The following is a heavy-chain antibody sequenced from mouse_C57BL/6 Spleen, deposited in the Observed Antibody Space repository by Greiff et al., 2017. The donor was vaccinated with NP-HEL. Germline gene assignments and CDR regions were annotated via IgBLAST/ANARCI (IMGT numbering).Heavy chain of an antibody. CDR2: IYPSDSET. CDR1: GYTFTSYW. V-gene: IGHV1-61*01. D-gene: IGHD2-4*01. CDR3: ARSGDYDLWFAY. Sequence: VQLQQPGAELVRPGSSVKLSCKASGYTFTSYWMDWVKQRPGQGLEWIGNIYPSDSETHYNQKFKDKATLTVDKSSSTAYMQLSSLTSEDSAVYYCARSGDYDLWFAYWGQGTLVTVSA. J-gene: IGHJ3*01.